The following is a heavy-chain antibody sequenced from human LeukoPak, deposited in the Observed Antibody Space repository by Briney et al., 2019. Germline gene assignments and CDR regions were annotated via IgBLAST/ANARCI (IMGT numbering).Heavy chain of an antibody. CDR1: GFTFSSYE. CDR2: ISSSSSYI. J-gene: IGHJ3*02. V-gene: IGHV3-21*01. CDR3: ARGGSYLSAFDI. D-gene: IGHD1-26*01. Sequence: GGSLRLSCAASGFTFSSYEMNWVRQAPGEGLEWVSSISSSSSYIYYADSVKGRFTISRDNAKNSLYLQMNSLRAEDTAVYYCARGGSYLSAFDIWGQGTMVTVSS.